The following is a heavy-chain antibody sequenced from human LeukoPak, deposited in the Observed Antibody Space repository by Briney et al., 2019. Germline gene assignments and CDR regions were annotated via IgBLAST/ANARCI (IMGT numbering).Heavy chain of an antibody. D-gene: IGHD1-7*01. V-gene: IGHV3-43*02. CDR3: AKDIPAGGELELGVDY. Sequence: PGGSLRLSCAASGFTFDDYAMQWVRQAPGKGLEWVSLISGDGGSTYHADSVKGRFTISRDNSKNSLYLQMNSLRTEDTALYYCAKDIPAGGELELGVDYWGQGTLVTVSS. CDR2: ISGDGGST. CDR1: GFTFDDYA. J-gene: IGHJ4*02.